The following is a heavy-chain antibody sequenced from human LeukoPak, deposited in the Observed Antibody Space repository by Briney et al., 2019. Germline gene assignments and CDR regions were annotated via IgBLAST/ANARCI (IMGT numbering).Heavy chain of an antibody. CDR1: GGSISSGDYY. V-gene: IGHV4-30-4*01. CDR3: ARLSKPANWFDP. D-gene: IGHD5-12*01. Sequence: SETLSLTRTVSGGSISSGDYYWSWIPQPPGKGLEWIGYIYYSGSTYYNPSLKSRVTISVDTSKNQFSLKLSSVTAADTAVYYCARLSKPANWFDPWGQGTLVTVSS. J-gene: IGHJ5*02. CDR2: IYYSGST.